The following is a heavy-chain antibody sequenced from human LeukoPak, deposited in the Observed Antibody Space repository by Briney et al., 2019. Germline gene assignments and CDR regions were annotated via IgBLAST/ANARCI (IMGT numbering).Heavy chain of an antibody. D-gene: IGHD3-3*01. V-gene: IGHV4-59*12. CDR3: ARSDYDFWSGYLDY. CDR1: GGSISSYY. CDR2: IYYSGST. J-gene: IGHJ4*02. Sequence: SETLSLTCTVSGGSISSYYWSWIRQPPGKGLEWIGYIYYSGSTNYNPSLKSRVTISVDTSKNQFSLKPSSVTAADTAVYYCARSDYDFWSGYLDYWGQGTLVTVSS.